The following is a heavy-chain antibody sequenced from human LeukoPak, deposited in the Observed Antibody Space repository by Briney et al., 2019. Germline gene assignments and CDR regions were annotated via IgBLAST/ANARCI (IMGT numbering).Heavy chain of an antibody. CDR1: GVSLSSSY. Sequence: SETLSLTCTDSGVSLSSSYWSWVRQPAGKGLEWIWRIYTSGYTNYNPSLRSRVTSSVETPKNQSSPTLTSVTDADAAVYYCARDCSRGNCYLGVIDYWGQGTQVIVSS. CDR3: ARDCSRGNCYLGVIDY. V-gene: IGHV4-4*07. CDR2: IYTSGYT. J-gene: IGHJ4*02. D-gene: IGHD2-15*01.